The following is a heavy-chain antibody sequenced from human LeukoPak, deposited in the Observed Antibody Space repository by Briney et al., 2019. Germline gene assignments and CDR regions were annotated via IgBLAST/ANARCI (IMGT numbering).Heavy chain of an antibody. CDR1: GFTFSSYS. D-gene: IGHD3-16*02. CDR2: ISSSSSYI. Sequence: PGGSLRLSCAASGFTFSSYSMNWVRQAPGKGLEWVSSISSSSSYIYYADSVKGRFTISRDNAKNSLYLQMNSLRAEDTAVYYCATPITFGGVIDVRGKWGQGTLVTVSS. V-gene: IGHV3-21*01. CDR3: ATPITFGGVIDVRGK. J-gene: IGHJ4*02.